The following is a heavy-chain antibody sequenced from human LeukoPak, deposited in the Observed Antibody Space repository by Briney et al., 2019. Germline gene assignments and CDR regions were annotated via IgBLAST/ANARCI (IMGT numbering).Heavy chain of an antibody. CDR2: ISSSGSTI. Sequence: GGSLRLSCAASGFTFSSYEMNWVRQAPGKGLEWVSYISSSGSTIYYADSVKGRFTISRDNAKNSLYLQMNSLRAEDTAVYYCARILYPGYYYYGMDVWGQGTTVTVSS. CDR3: ARILYPGYYYYGMDV. V-gene: IGHV3-48*03. J-gene: IGHJ6*02. D-gene: IGHD2-15*01. CDR1: GFTFSSYE.